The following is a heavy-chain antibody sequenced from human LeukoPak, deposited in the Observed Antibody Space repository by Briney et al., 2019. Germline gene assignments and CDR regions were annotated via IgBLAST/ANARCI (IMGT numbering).Heavy chain of an antibody. CDR2: IYYSGST. V-gene: IGHV4-31*03. D-gene: IGHD3-22*01. J-gene: IGHJ3*02. CDR3: ARVTAYYDSSGYYSDAFDI. CDR1: GGSISSGGYY. Sequence: SQTLSLTCTVSGGSISSGGYYWSWIRQHPGKGLEWIGYIYYSGSTYYNPSLKSRVTISVDTSKNQFSLKLSSVTAADTAVYYCARVTAYYDSSGYYSDAFDIWGQGTMVTVSS.